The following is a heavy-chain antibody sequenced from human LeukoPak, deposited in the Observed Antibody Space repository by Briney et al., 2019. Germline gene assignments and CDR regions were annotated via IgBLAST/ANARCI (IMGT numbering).Heavy chain of an antibody. V-gene: IGHV4-4*07. Sequence: PSETLSLTCTVSGGSISSYYWSWIRQPAGKGLEWIGRIYTSGSTNYNPSLKSRVTMSVDTSKNQFSLKLSSVTAADTAVYYCARGFYIAGNAGTFDLWGQGTMVTVSS. D-gene: IGHD1-1*01. CDR1: GGSISSYY. J-gene: IGHJ3*01. CDR3: ARGFYIAGNAGTFDL. CDR2: IYTSGST.